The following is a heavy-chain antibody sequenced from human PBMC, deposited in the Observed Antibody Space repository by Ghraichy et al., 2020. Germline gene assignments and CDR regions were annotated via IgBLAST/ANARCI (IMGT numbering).Heavy chain of an antibody. CDR2: IYYSGST. CDR3: ASTPATIFGVVTTDGRFDY. D-gene: IGHD3-3*01. Sequence: SETLSLTCTVSGGSISSYYWSWIRQPPGKGLEWIGYIYYSGSTNYNPSLKSRVTISVDTSKNQFSLKLSSVTAADTAVYYCASTPATIFGVVTTDGRFDYWGQGTLVTVSS. CDR1: GGSISSYY. J-gene: IGHJ4*02. V-gene: IGHV4-59*01.